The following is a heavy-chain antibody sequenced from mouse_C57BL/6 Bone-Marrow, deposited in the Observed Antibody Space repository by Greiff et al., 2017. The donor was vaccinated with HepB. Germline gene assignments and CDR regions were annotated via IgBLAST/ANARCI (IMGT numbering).Heavy chain of an antibody. Sequence: VQLQQSGAELVRPGASVKLSCTASGFNIKDDYMHWVKQRPEQGLEWIGWIDPENGDTEYASKFQGKATITADTSSNTAYLQLSSLTSEDTAVYYCASDGFYPAWCAYWGQGTLVTVSA. CDR1: GFNIKDDY. D-gene: IGHD2-3*01. V-gene: IGHV14-4*01. J-gene: IGHJ3*01. CDR2: IDPENGDT. CDR3: ASDGFYPAWCAY.